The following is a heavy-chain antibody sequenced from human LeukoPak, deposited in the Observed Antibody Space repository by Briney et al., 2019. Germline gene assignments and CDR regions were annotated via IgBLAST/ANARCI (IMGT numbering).Heavy chain of an antibody. D-gene: IGHD6-19*01. V-gene: IGHV4-4*07. CDR3: ARENSRGRFDY. J-gene: IGHJ4*02. CDR2: IDASGST. CDR1: GASVSSYY. Sequence: SSETLSLTCTVSGASVSSYYWIWIRQPAGRGLEWIGRIDASGSTNYNPSLKSRVTMSVDSSKNQVSLQLNSVTPEDTAMYYCARENSRGRFDYWGQGILVTVSS.